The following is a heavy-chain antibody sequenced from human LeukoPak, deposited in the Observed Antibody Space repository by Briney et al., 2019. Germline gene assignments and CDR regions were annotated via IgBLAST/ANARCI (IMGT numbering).Heavy chain of an antibody. Sequence: ASVKVSSKDSGGTFSSYARSWVRHAPGQGLEWRVEDNARSGGRNDGGKVRGSFTMTRDTSNTTAYMQLSSLRFDDTPVYYCARGSGTSLFYYWGQGTLGSVSS. CDR1: GGTFSSYA. V-gene: IGHV1-2*02. J-gene: IGHJ4*02. D-gene: IGHD1-14*01. CDR3: ARGSGTSLFYY. CDR2: DNARSGGR.